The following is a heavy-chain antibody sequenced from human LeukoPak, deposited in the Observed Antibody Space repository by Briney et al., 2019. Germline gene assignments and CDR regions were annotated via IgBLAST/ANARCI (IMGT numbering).Heavy chain of an antibody. D-gene: IGHD5-18*01. CDR2: IYYSGST. CDR1: GGSISSYY. J-gene: IGHJ4*02. V-gene: IGHV4-59*01. Sequence: SETLSLTCTVSGGSISSYYWSWIRQPPGKGLEWIGYIYYSGSTNYNPSLKSRATISVDTSKNQFSLKLNSVTAADTAVYYCARGGYSYGSNFDYWGQGTLVTVSS. CDR3: ARGGYSYGSNFDY.